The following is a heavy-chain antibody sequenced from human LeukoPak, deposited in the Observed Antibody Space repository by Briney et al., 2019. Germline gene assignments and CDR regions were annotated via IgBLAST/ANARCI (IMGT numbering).Heavy chain of an antibody. J-gene: IGHJ6*02. Sequence: PSETLSLTCIVPGGSISSSSYYWAWIRQSPGKGLEWIGTFSSGGSAYYNPSLKSRVTILIDTSKNQFSLKLSSLTAADTAVYYCARDSYYYGLDVWGQGTTVTVSS. CDR2: FSSGGSA. CDR3: ARDSYYYGLDV. V-gene: IGHV4-39*07. CDR1: GGSISSSSYY.